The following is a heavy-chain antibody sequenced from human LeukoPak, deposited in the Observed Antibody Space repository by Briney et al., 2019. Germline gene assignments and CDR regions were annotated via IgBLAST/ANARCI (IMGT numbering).Heavy chain of an antibody. CDR1: GGSISSGSYY. J-gene: IGHJ4*02. V-gene: IGHV4-39*07. CDR3: VAGATYETFDY. D-gene: IGHD1-26*01. Sequence: SETLSLTCTVSGGSISSGSYYWGWIRQPPGKGLEWIGSIYYSGSTYYNPSLKSRVTISVDTSKNQFSLKLSSVTAADTAVYYCVAGATYETFDYWGQGTLVTVSS. CDR2: IYYSGST.